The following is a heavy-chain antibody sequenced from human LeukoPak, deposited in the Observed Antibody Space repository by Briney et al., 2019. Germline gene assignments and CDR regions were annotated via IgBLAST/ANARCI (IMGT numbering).Heavy chain of an antibody. CDR3: ARVIWELIYDGFGV. J-gene: IGHJ3*01. Sequence: ASVKVSCKASGYTFTGYYMHWVRQAPGQGLEWMGWINPNNGGTNYAQKFQGRVTMTGDTSISTAYMELSRLRSDDTAVYYCARVIWELIYDGFGVWGQGTMVTVSS. D-gene: IGHD1-26*01. CDR2: INPNNGGT. V-gene: IGHV1-2*02. CDR1: GYTFTGYY.